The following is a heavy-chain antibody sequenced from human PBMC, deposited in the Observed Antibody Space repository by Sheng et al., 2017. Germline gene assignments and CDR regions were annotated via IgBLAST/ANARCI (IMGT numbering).Heavy chain of an antibody. CDR2: ISPDGSNS. V-gene: IGHV3-30*01. D-gene: IGHD7-27*01. CDR1: GFTFSNYP. J-gene: IGHJ4*02. CDR3: AWGSQYFFDY. Sequence: QVQVVESGGGVVQPGRSLRLSCAASGFTFSNYPIHWIRLAPGKGLECVAVISPDGSNSYYADSVTGRFTISRDNSKNTLYLQMNTLRLEDTAMYYCAWGSQYFFDYVGPG.